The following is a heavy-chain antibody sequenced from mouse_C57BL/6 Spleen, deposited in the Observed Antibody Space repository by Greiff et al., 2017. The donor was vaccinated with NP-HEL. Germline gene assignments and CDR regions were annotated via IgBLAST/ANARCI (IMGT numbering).Heavy chain of an antibody. CDR2: IYPGDGDT. D-gene: IGHD1-1*01. J-gene: IGHJ1*03. Sequence: QVQLQQSGPELVKPGASVKISCKASGYAFSSSWMNWVKQRPGKGLEWIGRIYPGDGDTNYNGKFKGKATLTADKSSSTAYMQLSSLTSEDSAVYFCARSIYYCGSSYWYFDVWGTGTTVTVSS. CDR1: GYAFSSSW. V-gene: IGHV1-82*01. CDR3: ARSIYYCGSSYWYFDV.